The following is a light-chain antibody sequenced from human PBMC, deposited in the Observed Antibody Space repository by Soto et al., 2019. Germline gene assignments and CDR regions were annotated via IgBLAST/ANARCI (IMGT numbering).Light chain of an antibody. CDR1: SSDVGGYNY. Sequence: QSALTQPASVSGSPGQSITISCTGTSSDVGGYNYVSWYQQHPGKAPKLMIYDVSNRPLGVSNRFSGSKSGNTASLTISGLQAEDEADYYCSSYTSSSTLVVFGGGTKGTVL. V-gene: IGLV2-14*01. J-gene: IGLJ2*01. CDR2: DVS. CDR3: SSYTSSSTLVV.